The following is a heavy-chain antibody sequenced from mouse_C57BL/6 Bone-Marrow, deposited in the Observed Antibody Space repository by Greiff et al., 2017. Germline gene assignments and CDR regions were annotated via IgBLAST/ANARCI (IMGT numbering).Heavy chain of an antibody. J-gene: IGHJ4*01. Sequence: EVQLKESGGGLVKPGGSLKLSCAASGFTFSDYGMHWVRQAPEKGLEWVAYISSGSSTIYYADTVKGRFTISRDNAKNTLFLQMTSLRSEDTAMYYCARDYGSSYGYYAMDYWGQGTSVTVSS. CDR3: ARDYGSSYGYYAMDY. V-gene: IGHV5-17*01. D-gene: IGHD1-1*01. CDR1: GFTFSDYG. CDR2: ISSGSSTI.